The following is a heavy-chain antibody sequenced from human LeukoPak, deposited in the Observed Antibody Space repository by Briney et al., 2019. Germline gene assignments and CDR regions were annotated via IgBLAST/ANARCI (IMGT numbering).Heavy chain of an antibody. D-gene: IGHD2-21*02. CDR1: GGSISSYY. CDR2: IYTSGST. CDR3: ARETSPYCGGDCPPDDYYYYYMDV. J-gene: IGHJ6*03. Sequence: KPSETLSLTCTVSGGSISSYYWSWIRQPAGKGLEWLGRIYTSGSTNYNPSLKSRVTMSVDTSKNQFSLKLSSVTAADTAVYYCARETSPYCGGDCPPDDYYYYYMDVWGKGTTVTISS. V-gene: IGHV4-4*07.